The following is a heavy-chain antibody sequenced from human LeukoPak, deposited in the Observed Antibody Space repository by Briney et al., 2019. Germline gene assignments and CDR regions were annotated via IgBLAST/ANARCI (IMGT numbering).Heavy chain of an antibody. CDR1: GFTFSSYW. D-gene: IGHD6-13*01. J-gene: IGHJ4*02. CDR3: TREGILSAGDY. Sequence: GGSLRLSCAASGFTFSSYWMSWVRQAPGKGLEWVSTIKQNGSEKYYVDSVKGRFTISRDNAKNSLYLQMNSLRAEDTAVYYCTREGILSAGDYWGQGTLVIVSS. CDR2: IKQNGSEK. V-gene: IGHV3-7*01.